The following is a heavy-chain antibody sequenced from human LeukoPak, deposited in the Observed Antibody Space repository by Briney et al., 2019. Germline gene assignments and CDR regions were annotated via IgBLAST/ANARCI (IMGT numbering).Heavy chain of an antibody. Sequence: SETLSLTCTVSGGSISSYYWSWIRQPPGKGLEWIGYIYYSGSTNYNPSLKSRVTISVDTSKNQFSLKLSSVTAADTAVYYCARSKRGVVVPAAINGFDYWGQGTLVTVSS. CDR2: IYYSGST. CDR1: GGSISSYY. J-gene: IGHJ4*02. D-gene: IGHD2-2*01. CDR3: ARSKRGVVVPAAINGFDY. V-gene: IGHV4-59*01.